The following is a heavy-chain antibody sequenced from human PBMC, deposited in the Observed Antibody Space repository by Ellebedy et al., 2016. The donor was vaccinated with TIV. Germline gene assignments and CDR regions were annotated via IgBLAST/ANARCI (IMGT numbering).Heavy chain of an antibody. CDR2: INHSGST. D-gene: IGHD2-15*01. V-gene: IGHV4-34*01. J-gene: IGHJ3*02. Sequence: SETLSLXCAVYGGSFSGYYWTWIRQSPGKGLEWIGEINHSGSTNYNPSLKSRVTISVDTSKNQFSLKLSSVTAADTAVYYCARSPLLRSPLWAFDIWGQGTMVTVSS. CDR1: GGSFSGYY. CDR3: ARSPLLRSPLWAFDI.